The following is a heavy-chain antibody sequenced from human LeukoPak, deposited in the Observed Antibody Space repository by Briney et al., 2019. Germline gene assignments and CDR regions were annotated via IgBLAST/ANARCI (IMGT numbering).Heavy chain of an antibody. Sequence: GASVKVSCKASGYTFTTYDINWVRQATGQGFEWLGWMSPNSGNTGYAQKLQGRVTMTTDTSTSTAYMELRSLRSDDTAVYYCAREQQLVPPRRALGYWGQGTLVTVSS. V-gene: IGHV1-8*01. D-gene: IGHD6-13*01. CDR1: GYTFTTYD. CDR2: MSPNSGNT. CDR3: AREQQLVPPRRALGY. J-gene: IGHJ4*02.